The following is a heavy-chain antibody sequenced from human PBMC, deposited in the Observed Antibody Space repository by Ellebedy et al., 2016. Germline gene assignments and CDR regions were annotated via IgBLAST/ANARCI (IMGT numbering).Heavy chain of an antibody. CDR1: GGSISSYY. J-gene: IGHJ4*02. CDR2: IYYSGST. Sequence: SETLSLXCTVSGGSISSYYWSWIRQPPGKGLEWIGYIYYSGSTNYNPSLKSRVTISVDTSKNQFSLKLSSVTAADTAVYYCARDESSGWQYFDYWGQGTLVTVSS. V-gene: IGHV4-59*01. D-gene: IGHD6-19*01. CDR3: ARDESSGWQYFDY.